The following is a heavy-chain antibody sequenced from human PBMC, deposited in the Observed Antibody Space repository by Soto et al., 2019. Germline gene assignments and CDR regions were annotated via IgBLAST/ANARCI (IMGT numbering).Heavy chain of an antibody. Sequence: QVHLVQSGAEVKKPGASVKVSCKGSGYGFTTYGITWVRQAPGQGLEWMAWISAHNGNTNYAQKLXGXAXXTRDTSTSTAYSELRRLRADDTAVYSWARGRNGHYWGQGALLTVSS. V-gene: IGHV1-18*01. CDR3: ARGRNGHY. CDR1: GYGFTTYG. CDR2: ISAHNGNT. D-gene: IGHD1-1*01. J-gene: IGHJ4*02.